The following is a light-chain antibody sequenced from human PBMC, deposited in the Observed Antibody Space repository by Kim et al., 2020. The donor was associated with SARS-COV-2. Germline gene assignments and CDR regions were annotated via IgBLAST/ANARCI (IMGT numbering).Light chain of an antibody. CDR2: EVS. J-gene: IGLJ2*01. CDR1: SSDVGSYNR. V-gene: IGLV2-18*02. Sequence: QSALTQPPSVSGSPGQSVTISCTGTSSDVGSYNRVSWYQQPPGTAPKLIIYEVSDRPSGVPHRFSGSKSGNTASLTISWLQTEDEADYYCSSYTSSSTLIVGGGTKVTVL. CDR3: SSYTSSSTLI.